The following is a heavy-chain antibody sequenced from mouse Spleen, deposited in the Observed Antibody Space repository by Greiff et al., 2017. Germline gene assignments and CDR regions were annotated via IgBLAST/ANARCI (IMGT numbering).Heavy chain of an antibody. D-gene: IGHD2-4*01. J-gene: IGHJ3*01. CDR2: IWSDGST. CDR3: ARHAESTMITAWFAY. CDR1: GFSLTSYG. Sequence: QVQLKETGPGLVAPSQSLSITCTVSGFSLTSYGVHWVRQPPGKGLEWLVVIWSDGSTNYNSALKSRLSISKDNSKSQVFLKMNSLQTDDTAMYYCARHAESTMITAWFAYWGQGTLVTVSA. V-gene: IGHV2-6-1*01.